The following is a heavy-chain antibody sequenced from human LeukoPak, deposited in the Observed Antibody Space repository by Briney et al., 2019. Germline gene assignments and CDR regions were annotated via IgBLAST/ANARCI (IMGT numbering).Heavy chain of an antibody. J-gene: IGHJ4*02. Sequence: GGSLRLSCAGSGFALKSYSLTWVRQAPGKGLEWVSSISSTSAYIHYADSVKGRFTISRDNVDNVAYLEMNSLRAEDTAVYYCARSQTYSRLWGQGTLVTVSS. D-gene: IGHD3-16*01. CDR1: GFALKSYS. CDR2: ISSTSAYI. V-gene: IGHV3-21*01. CDR3: ARSQTYSRL.